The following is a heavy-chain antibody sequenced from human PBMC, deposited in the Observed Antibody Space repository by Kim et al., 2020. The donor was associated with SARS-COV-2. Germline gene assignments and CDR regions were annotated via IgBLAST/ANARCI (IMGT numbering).Heavy chain of an antibody. J-gene: IGHJ4*02. Sequence: SETLSLTCAVYGGSFSGYYWSWIRQPPGKGLEWIGEINHSGSTNYNPSLKSRVTISVDTSKNQFSLKLSSVTAADTAVYYCAREPIGYCTNGVCYSPFDYWGQGTLVTVSS. D-gene: IGHD2-8*01. CDR1: GGSFSGYY. CDR3: AREPIGYCTNGVCYSPFDY. V-gene: IGHV4-34*01. CDR2: INHSGST.